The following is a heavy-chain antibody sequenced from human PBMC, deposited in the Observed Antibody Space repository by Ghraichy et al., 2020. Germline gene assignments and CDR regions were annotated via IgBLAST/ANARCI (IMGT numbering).Heavy chain of an antibody. V-gene: IGHV4-34*12. CDR2: IIDSGGR. J-gene: IGHJ4*02. CDR1: GGSFSGYY. D-gene: IGHD4-17*01. Sequence: SETLSLTCAVYGGSFSGYYWTRIRRPPGKGLEWIGEIIDSGGRNYNPSLKSRVTISLDTTKNQVSLRLNSVTAADTALYYCVRRARDNGDWYFDYWGQGTLVTVSS. CDR3: VRRARDNGDWYFDY.